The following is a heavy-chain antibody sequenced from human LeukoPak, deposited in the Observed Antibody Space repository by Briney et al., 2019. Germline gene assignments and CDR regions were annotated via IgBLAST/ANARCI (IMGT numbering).Heavy chain of an antibody. J-gene: IGHJ4*02. CDR3: ARGPVGA. Sequence: PSETLSLTCAVYGGSFSGYYWSWIRQPPGKGLEWIGEINHSGSTNYNPSLKSRVTISVDTSENQFSLKLSSVTAADTAVYYCARGPVGAWGQGTLVTVSS. CDR2: INHSGST. V-gene: IGHV4-34*01. D-gene: IGHD1-26*01. CDR1: GGSFSGYY.